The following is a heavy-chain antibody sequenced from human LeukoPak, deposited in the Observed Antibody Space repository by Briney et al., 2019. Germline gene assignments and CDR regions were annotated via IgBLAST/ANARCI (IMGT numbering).Heavy chain of an antibody. CDR2: INPNSRST. J-gene: IGHJ5*02. CDR1: GHTFITYY. Sequence: ASVKVSCKASGHTFITYYMHWVRQAPGQGLEWMGIINPNSRSTLYAQKFQGRVTMTSDTSTSTVYMELSSLRSEDTAVYYCARPGLGYSYGYPYHWGQGTLVTVSS. D-gene: IGHD5-18*01. V-gene: IGHV1-46*01. CDR3: ARPGLGYSYGYPYH.